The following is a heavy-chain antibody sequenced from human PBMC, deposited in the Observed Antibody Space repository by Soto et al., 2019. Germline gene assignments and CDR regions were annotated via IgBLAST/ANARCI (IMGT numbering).Heavy chain of an antibody. Sequence: GGSLRLSCAASGFTFSSYAMHWVRQAPGKGLEWVAVISYDGSNKYYADSVKGRFTISRDNSKNTLYLQMNSLRAEDTAVYYCARVKGYKRIAVAGSDYWGQGTLVTVSS. CDR1: GFTFSSYA. J-gene: IGHJ4*02. D-gene: IGHD6-19*01. V-gene: IGHV3-30-3*01. CDR2: ISYDGSNK. CDR3: ARVKGYKRIAVAGSDY.